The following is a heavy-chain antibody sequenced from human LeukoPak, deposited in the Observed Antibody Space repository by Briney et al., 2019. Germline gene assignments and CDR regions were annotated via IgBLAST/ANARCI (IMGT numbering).Heavy chain of an antibody. CDR1: GFTFSSSW. D-gene: IGHD5-12*01. CDR2: MNQVGGEI. CDR3: ARLQVPEEYSGYDLWVLRRYYYMDV. V-gene: IGHV3-7*01. Sequence: PGGSLRLSCAASGFTFSSSWMTWVRQAPGKGLEWVANMNQVGGEIYYMDSVKGRFTISRDNAKNSLYLQMNSLRAEDTAVYYCARLQVPEEYSGYDLWVLRRYYYMDVWGKGTTVTVSS. J-gene: IGHJ6*03.